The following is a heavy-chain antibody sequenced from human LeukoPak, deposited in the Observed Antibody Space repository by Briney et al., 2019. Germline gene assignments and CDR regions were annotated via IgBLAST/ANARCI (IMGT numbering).Heavy chain of an antibody. J-gene: IGHJ4*02. V-gene: IGHV3-30*03. CDR1: GFTFSSYG. CDR2: ISYDGSNK. Sequence: PGRSLRLSCAASGFTFSSYGMHWVRQAPGKGLEWVAVISYDGSNKYYADSVKGRFTISRDNSKNTLYLQMNSLRAEDTAVYYCARDSSGTYWGQGTLVTVSS. CDR3: ARDSSGTY. D-gene: IGHD6-19*01.